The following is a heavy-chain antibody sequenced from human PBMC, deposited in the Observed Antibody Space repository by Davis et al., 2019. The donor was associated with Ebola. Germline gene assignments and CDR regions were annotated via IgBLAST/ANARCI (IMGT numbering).Heavy chain of an antibody. V-gene: IGHV5-51*01. J-gene: IGHJ6*03. CDR3: ARRRGSGFWSGYHRIWYYYMDV. Sequence: GESLKISCKGSGYTFTNYWIGWVRQMPGKGLEWMGIIYPGDSDTRYSPSFQGQVTISADKSISTAYLQWSSLKASDTAMYYCARRRGSGFWSGYHRIWYYYMDVWGKGTTVTVSS. CDR2: IYPGDSDT. CDR1: GYTFTNYW. D-gene: IGHD3-3*01.